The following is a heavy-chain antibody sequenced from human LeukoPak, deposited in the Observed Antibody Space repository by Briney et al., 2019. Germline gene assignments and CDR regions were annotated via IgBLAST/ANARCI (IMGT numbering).Heavy chain of an antibody. J-gene: IGHJ4*02. CDR3: ARDRGGYSGSYYYFDY. Sequence: GGSLRLSCAASGFTFSDHYMDWVRQAPGKGLEWVGRTRNKANSYTTEYAASVKGRFTISRDDSKNSLYLQMNSLKTEDTAVYYCARDRGGYSGSYYYFDYWGQGTLVTASS. CDR1: GFTFSDHY. V-gene: IGHV3-72*01. D-gene: IGHD1-26*01. CDR2: TRNKANSYTT.